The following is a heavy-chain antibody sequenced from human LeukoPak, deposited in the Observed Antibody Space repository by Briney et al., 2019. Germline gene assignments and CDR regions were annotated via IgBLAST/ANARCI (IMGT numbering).Heavy chain of an antibody. Sequence: GGSLRLSCAASGFTFSSYGMHCVRQAPGKGLEWVAVISYDGSNEYYADSVKGRFTISRDNSRSTLYLQMNSLRAEDTAVYFCARVAYYRVTADQITDAFDVWGHGTVVTVSS. J-gene: IGHJ3*01. D-gene: IGHD2-21*02. CDR3: ARVAYYRVTADQITDAFDV. CDR1: GFTFSSYG. V-gene: IGHV3-30*03. CDR2: ISYDGSNE.